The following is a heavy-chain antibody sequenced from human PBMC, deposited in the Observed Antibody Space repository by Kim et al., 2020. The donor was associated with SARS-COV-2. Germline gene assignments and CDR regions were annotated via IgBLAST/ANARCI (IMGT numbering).Heavy chain of an antibody. D-gene: IGHD3-22*01. V-gene: IGHV4-39*07. Sequence: SETLSLTYTVSGGSVTTTSSFWALIRQPPGKGPEWIGSIYHSGRTYYNPSLKSRATISVDTSKNSFSLRLSSVTAADTAVYYCARGEDTYDTTGFYAGVAPYPNWFDPWGQGTLVIVSS. J-gene: IGHJ5*02. CDR1: GGSVTTTSSF. CDR3: ARGEDTYDTTGFYAGVAPYPNWFDP. CDR2: IYHSGRT.